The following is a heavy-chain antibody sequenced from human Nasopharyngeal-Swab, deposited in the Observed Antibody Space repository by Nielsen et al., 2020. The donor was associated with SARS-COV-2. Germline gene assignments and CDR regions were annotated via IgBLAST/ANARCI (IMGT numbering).Heavy chain of an antibody. CDR1: GFTFSSYA. Sequence: GESLKSSCAASGFTFSSYAMSWVRQAPGKGLEWVSAISGSGGSTYYADSVKGRFTISRDNSKNTLYLQMNSLRAEDTAVYYCAKDIEYYDFWSGHYYYYMDVWGKGTTVTVSS. CDR3: AKDIEYYDFWSGHYYYYMDV. J-gene: IGHJ6*03. V-gene: IGHV3-23*01. CDR2: ISGSGGST. D-gene: IGHD3-3*01.